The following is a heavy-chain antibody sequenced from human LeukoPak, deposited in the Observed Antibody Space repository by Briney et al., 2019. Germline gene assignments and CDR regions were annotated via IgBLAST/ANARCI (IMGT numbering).Heavy chain of an antibody. Sequence: SSETLSLTCTVSGGSISSGGYYWSWIRQHPGKGLEWIGYIYYSGSTYYNPSLKSRVTISVDTSKNQFSLKLSSVTAADTAVYYCARETFLYGDYGENYYYGMDVWGQGTTVTVSS. CDR2: IYYSGST. J-gene: IGHJ6*02. V-gene: IGHV4-31*03. D-gene: IGHD4-17*01. CDR3: ARETFLYGDYGENYYYGMDV. CDR1: GGSISSGGYY.